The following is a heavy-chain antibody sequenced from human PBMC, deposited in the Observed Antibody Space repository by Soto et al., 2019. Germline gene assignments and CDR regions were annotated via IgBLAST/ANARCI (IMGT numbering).Heavy chain of an antibody. V-gene: IGHV4-59*01. CDR2: NYHSGTT. Sequence: SETLSLTCAVSGVTISTYYCSWIRQPPGKGLEWIGYNYHSGTTNYNPSLKSRVTISVDTSKNQFSLRLTSVTAADTAIYYCVREAYIGYGHAVDHGGHGILVTVSS. CDR1: GVTISTYY. D-gene: IGHD5-12*01. J-gene: IGHJ4*01. CDR3: VREAYIGYGHAVDH.